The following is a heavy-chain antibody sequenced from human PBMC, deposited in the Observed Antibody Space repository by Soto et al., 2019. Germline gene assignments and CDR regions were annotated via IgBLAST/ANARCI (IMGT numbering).Heavy chain of an antibody. CDR1: GGSLRGYY. V-gene: IGHV4-34*01. CDR3: ARDDAFDNENGFDM. CDR2: INHSGST. J-gene: IGHJ3*02. D-gene: IGHD3-3*02. Sequence: PXXTLSLACAVYGGSLRGYYWSWIRQSPVMALEWIGEINHSGSTNYNPSLKSRVTISLDTSKNHISLKVMSVIVADTAVYYCARDDAFDNENGFDMWGQGTMVTVSS.